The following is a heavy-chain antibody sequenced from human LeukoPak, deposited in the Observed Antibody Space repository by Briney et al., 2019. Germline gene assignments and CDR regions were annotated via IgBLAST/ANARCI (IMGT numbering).Heavy chain of an antibody. D-gene: IGHD3-10*01. Sequence: ASVKVSCKASGYTFTSYGISWVRQAPGQGLEWMGWISAYNGNTNYAQNLQGRVTMTTDTPTSTAYMELRTLRSDDTAVYFCARKIGGPGVPFDYWGQGTLVTVSS. CDR2: ISAYNGNT. J-gene: IGHJ4*02. CDR1: GYTFTSYG. CDR3: ARKIGGPGVPFDY. V-gene: IGHV1-18*01.